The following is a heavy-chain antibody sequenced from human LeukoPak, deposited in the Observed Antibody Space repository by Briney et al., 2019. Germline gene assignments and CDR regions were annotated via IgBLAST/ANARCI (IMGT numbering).Heavy chain of an antibody. CDR1: GGSITSDAYY. CDR3: ARLSTVTTSFDY. Sequence: SETLSLTCTVSGGSITSDAYYWGWIRQPPGKGLEWIASVHYSGATYYNPSLKSRVTISVDTSKNHFSLKLSSVTAADTAVYYCARLSTVTTSFDYWGQGTLVTVSS. CDR2: VHYSGAT. V-gene: IGHV4-39*07. D-gene: IGHD4-17*01. J-gene: IGHJ4*02.